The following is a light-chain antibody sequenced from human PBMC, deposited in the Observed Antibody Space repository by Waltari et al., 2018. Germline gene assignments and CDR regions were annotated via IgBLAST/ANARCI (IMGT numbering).Light chain of an antibody. Sequence: DIQMTQSPSSLSASIGHRVTIPCQASNDINNYLNWYQQRPGKAPKLLIYDTSNLETGVPSRFSGSGSGTDYTFTISSLQPEDIATYYCQQYDNFPFTFGPGTKVDI. CDR2: DTS. CDR3: QQYDNFPFT. CDR1: NDINNY. V-gene: IGKV1-33*01. J-gene: IGKJ3*01.